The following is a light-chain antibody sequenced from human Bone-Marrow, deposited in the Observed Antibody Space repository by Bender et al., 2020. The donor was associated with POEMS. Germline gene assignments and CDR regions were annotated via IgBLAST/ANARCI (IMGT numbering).Light chain of an antibody. CDR3: QSYDNSLGGWV. J-gene: IGLJ3*02. CDR1: SSNTGSGYD. Sequence: QSVLTQPPSVSGAPGQRVTISCTGSSSNTGSGYDINWYQHLPGTAPKLLIYGYNNRPSGVLDRFSGSKSGTSASLAITGLQAEDEGDYYCQSYDNSLGGWVFGGGTKLTVL. V-gene: IGLV1-40*01. CDR2: GYN.